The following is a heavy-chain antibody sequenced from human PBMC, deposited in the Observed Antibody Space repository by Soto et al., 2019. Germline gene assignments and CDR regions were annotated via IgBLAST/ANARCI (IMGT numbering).Heavy chain of an antibody. V-gene: IGHV1-69*13. D-gene: IGHD3-16*02. CDR1: GGTFSSYA. Sequence: ASVKVSCKASGGTFSSYAISWVRQAPGQGLEWMGGIIPIFGTANYAQKFQGRVTITADESTSTAYMELSSLRSEDTAVYYCAIASPGGRLGELSHSYYFDYWGQGTLVTVSS. CDR2: IIPIFGTA. J-gene: IGHJ4*02. CDR3: AIASPGGRLGELSHSYYFDY.